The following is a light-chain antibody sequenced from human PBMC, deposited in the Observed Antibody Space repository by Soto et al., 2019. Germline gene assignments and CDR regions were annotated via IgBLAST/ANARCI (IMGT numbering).Light chain of an antibody. Sequence: DIQMTQSPSTLSASVGDRVTITCRASQRISSWLAWYQQKPRKAPKLLIYKASNLQSGVPSRFSGTGSATEFTLIIISLQPDDFATYYCQQYNDYPYTFGQGTKVDIK. CDR1: QRISSW. J-gene: IGKJ2*01. V-gene: IGKV1-5*03. CDR3: QQYNDYPYT. CDR2: KAS.